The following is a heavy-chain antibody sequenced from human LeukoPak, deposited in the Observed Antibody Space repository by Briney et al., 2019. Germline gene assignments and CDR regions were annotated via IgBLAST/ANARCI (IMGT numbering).Heavy chain of an antibody. CDR2: INAGNGNT. V-gene: IGHV1-3*03. CDR3: ARALTVTTNLLLGY. CDR1: GYTFTSYA. D-gene: IGHD4-17*01. J-gene: IGHJ4*02. Sequence: ASVKVSCKASGYTFTSYAMHWVRQAPGQRLEWMGWINAGNGNTKYSQEFQGRVTITRDTSASTAYMELSSLRSEDMAVYYCARALTVTTNLLLGYWGQGTLVTVSS.